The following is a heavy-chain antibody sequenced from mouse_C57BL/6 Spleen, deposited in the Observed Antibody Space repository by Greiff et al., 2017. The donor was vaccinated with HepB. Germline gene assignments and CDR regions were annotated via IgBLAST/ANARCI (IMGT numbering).Heavy chain of an antibody. D-gene: IGHD2-12*01. CDR3: ARGSYHKGDWYFDV. CDR2: IYPGDGDT. V-gene: IGHV1-82*01. Sequence: QVQLKESGPELVKPGASVKISCKASGYAFSSSWMNWVKQRPGKGLEWIGRIYPGDGDTNYNGKFKGKATLTADKSSSTAYMQLSSLTSEDSAVYFCARGSYHKGDWYFDVWGTGTTVTVSS. J-gene: IGHJ1*03. CDR1: GYAFSSSW.